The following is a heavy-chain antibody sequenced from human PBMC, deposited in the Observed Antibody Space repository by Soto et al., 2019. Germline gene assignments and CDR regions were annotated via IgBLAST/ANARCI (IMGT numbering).Heavy chain of an antibody. CDR2: IYWDDEK. Sequence: QITLNESGPTQVKPRQTLTLTCTFSGFSLTTSGVGVGWIRQSPGKAPEWLALIYWDDEKRYSPSLKSRLTITKDTSKNPVVLTMADLGPADTATYYCAHRVLRTVFGLVTTTAIYFAFWGQGTPVAVSS. D-gene: IGHD3-3*01. CDR3: AHRVLRTVFGLVTTTAIYFAF. J-gene: IGHJ4*02. CDR1: GFSLTTSGVG. V-gene: IGHV2-5*02.